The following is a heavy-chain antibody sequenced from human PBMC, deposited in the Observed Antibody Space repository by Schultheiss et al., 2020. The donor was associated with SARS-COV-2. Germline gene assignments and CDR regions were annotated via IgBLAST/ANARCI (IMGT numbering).Heavy chain of an antibody. CDR3: AREKYYYDSSGYIDAFDI. CDR2: ITSSGGNT. J-gene: IGHJ3*02. D-gene: IGHD3-22*01. Sequence: GGSLRLSCSASGFPFSSHAMHWVRQAPGKGLEYVSAITSSGGNTYYADSVKGRFTISRDNSKNTLYLQMNSLRAEDTAVYYCAREKYYYDSSGYIDAFDIWGQGTMVTVSS. V-gene: IGHV3-64*04. CDR1: GFPFSSHA.